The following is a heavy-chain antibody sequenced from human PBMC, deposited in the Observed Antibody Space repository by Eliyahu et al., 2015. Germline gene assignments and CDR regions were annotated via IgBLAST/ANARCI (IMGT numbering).Heavy chain of an antibody. CDR2: IYYSGST. CDR3: ARDSLGVYCSGGSCYAGAFDY. Sequence: QVQLQESGPGLVKPSQTLSLTCXVSGGXISSGGYXWSWIRQHPGKGLEWIGYIYYSGSTYYNPSLKSRVTISVDTSKNQFSLKLSSVTAADTAVYYCARDSLGVYCSGGSCYAGAFDYWGQGTLVTVSS. V-gene: IGHV4-31*03. CDR1: GGXISSGGYX. J-gene: IGHJ4*02. D-gene: IGHD2-15*01.